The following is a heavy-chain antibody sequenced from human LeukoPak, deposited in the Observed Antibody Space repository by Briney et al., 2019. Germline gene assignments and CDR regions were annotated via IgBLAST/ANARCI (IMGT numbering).Heavy chain of an antibody. CDR2: IKQDGSEK. CDR3: ARRRTYYYDSSGYYGSAGWFDP. D-gene: IGHD3-22*01. CDR1: GFTFSSYW. V-gene: IGHV3-7*01. Sequence: GGSLRLSCAASGFTFSSYWMSWVRQAPGKRLEWVANIKQDGSEKYYVDSVKGRFTISRDNAKNSLYLQMNSLRAEDTAVYYCARRRTYYYDSSGYYGSAGWFDPWGQGTLVTVSS. J-gene: IGHJ5*02.